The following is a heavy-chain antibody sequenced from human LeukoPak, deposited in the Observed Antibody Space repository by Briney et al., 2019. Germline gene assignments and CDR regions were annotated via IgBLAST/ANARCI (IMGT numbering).Heavy chain of an antibody. CDR3: ARDLAQLLSGINAFDI. J-gene: IGHJ3*02. D-gene: IGHD2-2*01. Sequence: ASVNVSCKASGYTFTGYYMHWVRQAPGQGLEWMGWINPNSGGTNYAQQFQGRVTMPRDTSISTAYMELSRLRSDDTAVYYCARDLAQLLSGINAFDIWGQGTMVTVSS. CDR2: INPNSGGT. CDR1: GYTFTGYY. V-gene: IGHV1-2*02.